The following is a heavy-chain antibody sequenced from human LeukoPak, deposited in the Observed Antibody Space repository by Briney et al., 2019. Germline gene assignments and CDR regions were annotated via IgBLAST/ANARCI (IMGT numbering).Heavy chain of an antibody. V-gene: IGHV3-66*01. J-gene: IGHJ4*02. CDR3: ASRYYYDSSGSTLDY. CDR2: IYSGGST. Sequence: PGGSLRLSCAASGFTVSSNYMSWVRQAPGKGLEWVSVIYSGGSTYYADSVKGRFIISRDNSKNTLYLQMNSLRAEDTAVYYCASRYYYDSSGSTLDYWGQGTLVTVSS. CDR1: GFTVSSNY. D-gene: IGHD3-22*01.